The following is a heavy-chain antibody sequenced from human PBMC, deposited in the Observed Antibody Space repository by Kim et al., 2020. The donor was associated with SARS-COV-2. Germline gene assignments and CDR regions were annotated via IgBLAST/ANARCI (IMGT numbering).Heavy chain of an antibody. J-gene: IGHJ4*02. V-gene: IGHV3-7*01. CDR1: GFTFSDYW. Sequence: GGSLRLSCATSGFTFSDYWMTWVRQAPGKGLAWVANIKYDGSEKYYVDSVKGRFTISRDSAKDSLYLQKNSLRAEDTAVYYCGRDLGGGYSFGPNYWGQGTLVIISS. CDR3: GRDLGGGYSFGPNY. CDR2: IKYDGSEK. D-gene: IGHD5-18*01.